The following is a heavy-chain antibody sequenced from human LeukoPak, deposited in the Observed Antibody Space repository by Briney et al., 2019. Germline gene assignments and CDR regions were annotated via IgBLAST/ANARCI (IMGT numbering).Heavy chain of an antibody. CDR3: ARNHCSSTSCYNYYYMDV. D-gene: IGHD2-2*02. CDR2: INPNSGGT. Sequence: ASVKVSCKASGYTLTGYYMHWVRRAPGQGLEWMGWINPNSGGTNYAQKFQGRVTMTRDTSISTAYMELSRLRSDDTAVYYCARNHCSSTSCYNYYYMDVWGKGTTVTVSS. CDR1: GYTLTGYY. J-gene: IGHJ6*03. V-gene: IGHV1-2*02.